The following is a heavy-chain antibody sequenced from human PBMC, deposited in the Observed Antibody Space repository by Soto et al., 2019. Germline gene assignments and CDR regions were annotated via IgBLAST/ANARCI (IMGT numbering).Heavy chain of an antibody. Sequence: EVQLVESGGGLVQPGRSLRLSCAASGFTFDDYAMHWVRQAPGKGLEWVSGISWNSGSIGYADSVKGRFTISRDNAKNSLYLQMNSLSAEDTALYYCAKSYGDYDWFDPWGQGTLVTVSS. CDR3: AKSYGDYDWFDP. CDR2: ISWNSGSI. V-gene: IGHV3-9*01. CDR1: GFTFDDYA. J-gene: IGHJ5*02. D-gene: IGHD4-17*01.